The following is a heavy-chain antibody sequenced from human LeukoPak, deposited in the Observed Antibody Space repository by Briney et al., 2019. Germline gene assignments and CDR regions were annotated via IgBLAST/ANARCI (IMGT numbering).Heavy chain of an antibody. Sequence: GGSLRLSCAASGFTFSSYAMHWVRQAPGKGLEWVAVISYDGSNKYYADSVKGRFTISRDNSKNTLYLQMNSLRAEDTAVYYCARGSGIHGCSGGSCYPHQIDYWGQGTLVTVSS. V-gene: IGHV3-30*04. CDR2: ISYDGSNK. D-gene: IGHD2-15*01. CDR3: ARGSGIHGCSGGSCYPHQIDY. CDR1: GFTFSSYA. J-gene: IGHJ4*02.